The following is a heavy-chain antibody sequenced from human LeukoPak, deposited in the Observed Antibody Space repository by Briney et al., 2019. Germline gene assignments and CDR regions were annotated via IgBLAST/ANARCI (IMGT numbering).Heavy chain of an antibody. J-gene: IGHJ6*02. CDR3: AKDSYGMDV. CDR1: GFTSSSYG. V-gene: IGHV3-30*18. CDR2: ISYDGSNK. Sequence: GGTLRLSCAASGFTSSSYGMHWVRQAPGKGLEWVAVISYDGSNKYYADSVKGRFTISRDNSKNTLYLQMNSLRAEDTAVYYCAKDSYGMDVWGQGTTVTVSS.